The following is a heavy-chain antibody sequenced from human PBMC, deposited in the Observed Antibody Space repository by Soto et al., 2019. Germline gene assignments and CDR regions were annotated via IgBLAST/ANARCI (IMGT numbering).Heavy chain of an antibody. D-gene: IGHD6-13*01. Sequence: GGSLRLSCGASGFTFGGYAVSWVRQAPGKGLEWVSAISGSGGSTYYADSVKGRFTISRDNSKNTLYLQMNSLRAEDTAVYYCAKGPPRSRNNWFDPWGQGTLVTVSS. CDR2: ISGSGGST. V-gene: IGHV3-23*01. CDR3: AKGPPRSRNNWFDP. J-gene: IGHJ5*02. CDR1: GFTFGGYA.